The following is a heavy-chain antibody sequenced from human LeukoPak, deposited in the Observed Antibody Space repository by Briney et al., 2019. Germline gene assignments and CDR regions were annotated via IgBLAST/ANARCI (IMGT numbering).Heavy chain of an antibody. CDR1: RYTLTIYA. CDR3: ARDDCGDTCYPGGY. D-gene: IGHD2-21*01. V-gene: IGHV1-3*04. CDR2: INTANGDT. J-gene: IGHJ4*02. Sequence: GASVKVSSKASRYTLTIYAVHSVRHAPGQRPEWMGWINTANGDTKYSQNFHGRITITRDTSASTAYMELSSLTSEETALYFCARDDCGDTCYPGGYGGQGSLVTVSS.